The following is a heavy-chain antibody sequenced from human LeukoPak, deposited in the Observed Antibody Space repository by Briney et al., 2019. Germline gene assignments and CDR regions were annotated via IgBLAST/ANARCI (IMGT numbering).Heavy chain of an antibody. V-gene: IGHV5-51*01. J-gene: IGHJ6*02. D-gene: IGHD2-21*02. CDR2: IYPGDSDT. CDR3: ARLYCGGDCHYYYGMDV. Sequence: GESLKISCKGSGYSFTSYWIGWVRQMPGKGLGWMGIIYPGDSDTRYSPSFQGQVTISADKSISTAYLPWSSLKASDTAMYYCARLYCGGDCHYYYGMDVWGQGTTVTVSS. CDR1: GYSFTSYW.